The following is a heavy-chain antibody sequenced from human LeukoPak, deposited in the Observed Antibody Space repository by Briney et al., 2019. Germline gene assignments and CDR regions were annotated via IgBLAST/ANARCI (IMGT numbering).Heavy chain of an antibody. CDR3: ARGHYDFSFMDV. D-gene: IGHD3-3*01. Sequence: PSETLSLTCTVSGGSFNSYYWGWIRQPAGKGLAWIGRIYTSGSTNYNPSLKSRVTVSVDTSKNQFSLKLSSVTAADAAVYYCARGHYDFSFMDVWGKGTTVTVSS. CDR1: GGSFNSYY. J-gene: IGHJ6*03. CDR2: IYTSGST. V-gene: IGHV4-4*07.